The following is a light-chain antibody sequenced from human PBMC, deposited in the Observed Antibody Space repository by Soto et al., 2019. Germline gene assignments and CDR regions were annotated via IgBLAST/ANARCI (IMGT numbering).Light chain of an antibody. J-gene: IGLJ1*01. CDR3: ISYTNRQSYV. CDR1: SSDIGSYDH. Sequence: QSALTQPASVSGSPGQSITISCSGTSSDIGSYDHVAWYQQFPGKSPKVMIYAVSDRPSGVSDRFSGSKSGITASLTISGLQTEDEADYYCISYTNRQSYVFGTGTKVTVL. CDR2: AVS. V-gene: IGLV2-14*01.